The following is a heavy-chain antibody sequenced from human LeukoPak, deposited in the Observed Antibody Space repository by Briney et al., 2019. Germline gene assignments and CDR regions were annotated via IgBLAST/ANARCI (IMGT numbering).Heavy chain of an antibody. D-gene: IGHD3-16*02. CDR1: GFTFSSYA. V-gene: IGHV3-23*01. Sequence: GGSLRLSCAASGFTFSSYAMSWVRQAPGKGLEWVSAISGSGGSTYYADSVKGRLTISRDNSKNTLYLQMNSLRAEDTAVYYCAKVGGSYRYHYFDYWGQGTLVTVSS. CDR2: ISGSGGST. J-gene: IGHJ4*02. CDR3: AKVGGSYRYHYFDY.